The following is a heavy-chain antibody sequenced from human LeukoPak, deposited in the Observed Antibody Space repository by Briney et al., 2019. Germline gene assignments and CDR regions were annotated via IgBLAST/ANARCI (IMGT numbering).Heavy chain of an antibody. D-gene: IGHD6-13*01. CDR3: ARGWAAAGHFDY. V-gene: IGHV3-30*04. CDR1: GFTFSNFA. Sequence: GGSLRLSCAASGFTFSNFAMHWVRQAPGKGLEWVAVISYDGSNKYYADSVKGRFTISRDNSKNTLYLQMNSLRAEDTAVYYCARGWAAAGHFDYWGQGTLVTVSS. CDR2: ISYDGSNK. J-gene: IGHJ4*02.